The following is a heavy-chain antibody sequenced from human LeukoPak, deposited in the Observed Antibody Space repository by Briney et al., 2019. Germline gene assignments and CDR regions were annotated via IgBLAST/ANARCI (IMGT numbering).Heavy chain of an antibody. CDR1: GFTFSSYS. CDR3: ARDFYCSSTSCYGNDAFDI. CDR2: ISSSSSYI. V-gene: IGHV3-21*01. D-gene: IGHD2-2*01. Sequence: PGGSLRLSCAASGFTFSSYSVNWVRQAPGKGLEWVSSISSSSSYIYYADSVKGRFTISRDNAKNSLYLQMNSLRAEDTAVYYCARDFYCSSTSCYGNDAFDIWGQGTMVTVSS. J-gene: IGHJ3*02.